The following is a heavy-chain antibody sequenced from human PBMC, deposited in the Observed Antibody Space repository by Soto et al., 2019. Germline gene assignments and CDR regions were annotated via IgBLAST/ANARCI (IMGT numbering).Heavy chain of an antibody. D-gene: IGHD3-16*01. J-gene: IGHJ6*03. Sequence: GGSLRLSCAASGFTFSSSAMHWVRQAPGKGLEWVAVISYDGSNKYYADSVKGRFTISRDNSKNTLYLQMNSLLAEDTAVCYCAKAWYSRAPLPEFNLGEASYLDVWGKGTTVTVSS. CDR1: GFTFSSSA. CDR3: AKAWYSRAPLPEFNLGEASYLDV. V-gene: IGHV3-30*18. CDR2: ISYDGSNK.